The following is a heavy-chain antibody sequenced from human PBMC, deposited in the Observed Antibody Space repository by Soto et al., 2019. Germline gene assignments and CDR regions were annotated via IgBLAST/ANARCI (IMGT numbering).Heavy chain of an antibody. CDR3: AKALYSSSWYIYYGMDV. J-gene: IGHJ6*02. CDR1: GFTFSSYG. CDR2: ISYDGSNK. V-gene: IGHV3-30*18. D-gene: IGHD6-13*01. Sequence: QVQLVESGGGVVQPGRSLRLSCEASGFTFSSYGMHWVRQPPGKGLEWVAVISYDGSNKYYADSVKGRFTISRDNSKNTLYLQMNSLRAEDTAVYYCAKALYSSSWYIYYGMDVWGQGTTVTVSS.